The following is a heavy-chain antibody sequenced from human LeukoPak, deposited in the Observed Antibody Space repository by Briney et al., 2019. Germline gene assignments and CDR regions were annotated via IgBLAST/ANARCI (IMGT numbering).Heavy chain of an antibody. CDR3: ARGWRKYYGSGSYSEPWFDP. V-gene: IGHV4-31*03. J-gene: IGHJ5*02. CDR2: IYYSGSA. Sequence: SETLSLTCTVSGDSISSGGYYWSWIRQHPGKGLEWIGFIYYSGSAYHNPSLKGRLTISVDTSNNQFSLKLSSVTAADSAVYYCARGWRKYYGSGSYSEPWFDPWGQGTLVTVSS. D-gene: IGHD3-10*01. CDR1: GDSISSGGYY.